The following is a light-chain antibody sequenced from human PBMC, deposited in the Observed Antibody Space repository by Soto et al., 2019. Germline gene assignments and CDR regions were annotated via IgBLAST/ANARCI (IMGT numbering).Light chain of an antibody. CDR1: SSDVGAYNF. CDR2: EVT. V-gene: IGLV2-14*01. CDR3: SSYTSSRPYV. J-gene: IGLJ1*01. Sequence: QSVLTQPASVSGSPGQSITIPCTGTSSDVGAYNFVSWYQQYPGKAPNLLIYEVTNRPSGDSIRFSGSKSGNTDSLTISGLLAEDEADYYCSSYTSSRPYVFGTGTKLTV.